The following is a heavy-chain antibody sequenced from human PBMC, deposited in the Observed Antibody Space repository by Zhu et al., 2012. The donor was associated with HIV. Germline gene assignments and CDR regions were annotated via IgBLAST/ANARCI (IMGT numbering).Heavy chain of an antibody. CDR2: INYSGSA. CDR1: GGFFSGYY. CDR3: ARGLLRGPEQ. V-gene: IGHV4-34*02. D-gene: IGHD3-10*01. Sequence: QVQLQQWGAGALKPSETLSLTCAVYGGFFSGYYFIWIRQAPGKGLEWIGEINYSGSAHYNPILKDRLTISMDASKNQFSLKLTSVTAADAATYYCARGLLRGPEQWGQGTLVTVSS. J-gene: IGHJ4*02.